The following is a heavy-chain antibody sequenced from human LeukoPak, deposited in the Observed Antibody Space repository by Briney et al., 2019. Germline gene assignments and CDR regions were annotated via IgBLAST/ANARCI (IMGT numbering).Heavy chain of an antibody. Sequence: ASVKVSCKASGYTFTSYYMHWVRQAPGQGLEWMGIINPSGGSTSYAQKFQGRVTMTRDTSTSTVCMGLSSLRSEDTAVYYCARESTYYYDSSGYLNWFDPWGQGTLVTVSS. J-gene: IGHJ5*02. CDR3: ARESTYYYDSSGYLNWFDP. CDR2: INPSGGST. D-gene: IGHD3-22*01. V-gene: IGHV1-46*01. CDR1: GYTFTSYY.